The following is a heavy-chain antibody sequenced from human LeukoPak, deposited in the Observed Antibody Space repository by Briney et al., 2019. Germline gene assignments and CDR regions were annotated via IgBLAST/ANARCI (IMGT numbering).Heavy chain of an antibody. Sequence: ASVKVSCKAFGYTFTNYGISWVRQAPGQGLEWMGWISGYNGNTNYAQKLQGRVTMTTDTSTSTVYMEMRSLRSDDTAVYYCARDKGDWLWYSSGWYRAVDYYYYMDVWGKGTTVTVSS. D-gene: IGHD6-19*01. CDR3: ARDKGDWLWYSSGWYRAVDYYYYMDV. V-gene: IGHV1-18*01. CDR2: ISGYNGNT. J-gene: IGHJ6*03. CDR1: GYTFTNYG.